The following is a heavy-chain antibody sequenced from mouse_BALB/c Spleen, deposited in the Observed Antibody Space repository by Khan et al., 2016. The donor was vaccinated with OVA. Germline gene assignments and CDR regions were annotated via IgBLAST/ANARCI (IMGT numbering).Heavy chain of an antibody. Sequence: VQLQQSGGEVVRPGTSVKISCKASGYTFTNYWLGWVRQRPGHGLEWIGDIYPGGFLTNYNEQFKGQATLTVDTSSSTAHMQLSTLKSEDSAVYFCARWATWYFDVWGEGTTVTVSS. CDR1: GYTFTNYW. CDR3: ARWATWYFDV. J-gene: IGHJ1*01. D-gene: IGHD3-1*01. CDR2: IYPGGFLT. V-gene: IGHV1-63*02.